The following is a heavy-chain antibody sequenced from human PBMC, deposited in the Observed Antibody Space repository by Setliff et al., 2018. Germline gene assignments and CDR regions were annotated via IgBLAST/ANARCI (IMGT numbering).Heavy chain of an antibody. CDR2: INHSGIT. D-gene: IGHD2-2*01. CDR1: GGSFSGYY. Sequence: SETLSLTCAVYGGSFSGYYWSWIRQPPGKGLEWIGEINHSGITNYNPSLKSRVTMSVDTSKNQFSLKLNSLTAADTAVYYCARDHAPVPTARQVYYSLDVWGKGTTVTVSS. CDR3: ARDHAPVPTARQVYYSLDV. V-gene: IGHV4-34*01. J-gene: IGHJ6*03.